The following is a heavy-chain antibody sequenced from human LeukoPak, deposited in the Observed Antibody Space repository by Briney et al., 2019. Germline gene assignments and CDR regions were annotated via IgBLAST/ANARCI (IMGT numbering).Heavy chain of an antibody. CDR2: INPSGGST. V-gene: IGHV1-46*01. D-gene: IGHD3-10*01. CDR3: ATLGSELLDNALFDY. CDR1: GYTFTSYY. J-gene: IGHJ4*02. Sequence: AASVKVSCKASGYTFTSYYMHWVRQAPGQGLEWMGIINPSGGSTSYAQKFQGRVTMTRDTSTSTVYMELSSLRSEDTAVYYCATLGSELLDNALFDYWGQGTLVTVSS.